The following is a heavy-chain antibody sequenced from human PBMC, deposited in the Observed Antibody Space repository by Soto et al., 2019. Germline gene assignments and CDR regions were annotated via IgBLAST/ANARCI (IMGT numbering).Heavy chain of an antibody. Sequence: ASVKVSCKASGYTFTSYAMHWVRQAPGQRLEWMGWINAGNGNTEYSQKFQGRVTITRDTSASTAYMELSSLRSEDTAVYYCARGPRYCSGGSCYRIYYFDYWGQGTLVTVSS. V-gene: IGHV1-3*01. CDR1: GYTFTSYA. J-gene: IGHJ4*02. D-gene: IGHD2-15*01. CDR2: INAGNGNT. CDR3: ARGPRYCSGGSCYRIYYFDY.